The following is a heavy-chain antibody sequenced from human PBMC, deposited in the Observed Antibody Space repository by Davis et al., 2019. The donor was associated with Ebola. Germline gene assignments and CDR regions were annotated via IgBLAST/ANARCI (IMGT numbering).Heavy chain of an antibody. CDR3: ARARGDAVNWFDP. J-gene: IGHJ5*02. CDR2: ISSNGGST. Sequence: PGGSLRLSCAASGFTFSSYAMHWVRQAPGKGLEYVSAISSNGGSTYYADSVKGRFTISRDNSKNTLYLQMGSLRAEDMAVYYCARARGDAVNWFDPWGQGTLVTVSS. CDR1: GFTFSSYA. D-gene: IGHD3-10*01. V-gene: IGHV3-64*02.